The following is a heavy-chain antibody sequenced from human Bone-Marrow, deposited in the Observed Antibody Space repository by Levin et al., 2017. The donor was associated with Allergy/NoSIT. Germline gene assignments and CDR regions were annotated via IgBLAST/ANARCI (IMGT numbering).Heavy chain of an antibody. CDR1: GGSISSYY. Sequence: SETLSLTCTVSGGSISSYYWSWIRQPAGKGLEWIGRIYTSGSTNYNPSLKSRVTMSVDTSKNQFPLKLSSVTAADTAVYYCARDSGYCSSTSCYGLYYYGMDVWGQGTTVTVSS. V-gene: IGHV4-4*07. J-gene: IGHJ6*02. CDR2: IYTSGST. CDR3: ARDSGYCSSTSCYGLYYYGMDV. D-gene: IGHD2-2*01.